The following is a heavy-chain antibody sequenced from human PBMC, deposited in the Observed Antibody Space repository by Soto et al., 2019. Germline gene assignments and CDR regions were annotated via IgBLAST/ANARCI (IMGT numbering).Heavy chain of an antibody. CDR3: ARGGAAAGRDYYYGMDV. Sequence: QLQLQESGSGLVKPSQTLSLTCAVSGGSISSGGYSWSWIRQPPGKGLEWIGYIYHSGSTYYNPSLKSRVTISVDRSKNQFSLKLSSVTAADTAVYYCARGGAAAGRDYYYGMDVWGQGTTVTVSS. J-gene: IGHJ6*02. V-gene: IGHV4-30-2*01. CDR1: GGSISSGGYS. CDR2: IYHSGST. D-gene: IGHD6-13*01.